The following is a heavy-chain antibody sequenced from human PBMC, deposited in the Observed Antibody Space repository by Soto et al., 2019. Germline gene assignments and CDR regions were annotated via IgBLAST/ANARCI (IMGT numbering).Heavy chain of an antibody. V-gene: IGHV1-18*01. CDR3: AATVLEWLPKYLSRVDY. CDR1: GGTFSSYA. CDR2: ISAYNGNT. D-gene: IGHD3-3*01. J-gene: IGHJ4*02. Sequence: GASVKVSCKASGGTFSSYAISWVRQAPGQGREWMGGISAYNGNTNYAQKLQGRVTMTTDKSTSTAYMELRSLRSDDTAVYYCAATVLEWLPKYLSRVDYWGQGTLVTVSS.